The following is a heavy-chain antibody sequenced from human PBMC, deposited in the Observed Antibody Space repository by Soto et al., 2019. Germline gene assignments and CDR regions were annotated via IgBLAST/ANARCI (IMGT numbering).Heavy chain of an antibody. J-gene: IGHJ4*02. CDR1: AFTFSDYY. V-gene: IGHV3-11*01. D-gene: IGHD1-26*01. CDR3: ARAVYRTKTEFDY. Sequence: GGSLRLSCAASAFTFSDYYMTWIRQAPGKGLEWISYISSSSGTISYADSVKGRFTISRDNAKNSLYLRMNSLRAEDTAVYYCARAVYRTKTEFDYWGQGTLVTVSS. CDR2: ISSSSGTI.